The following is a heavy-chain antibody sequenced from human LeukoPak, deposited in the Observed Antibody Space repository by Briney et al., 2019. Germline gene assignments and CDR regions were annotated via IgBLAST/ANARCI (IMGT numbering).Heavy chain of an antibody. D-gene: IGHD3-3*01. Sequence: SVKVSCKASGGTFSSYAISWVRQAPGQGLEWMGGIIPIFGTASYAQKFQGRVTITTDESTSTAYMELSSLRSEDTAVYYCARDTYYDFWSGYYSNNWFDPWGQGTLVTVSS. J-gene: IGHJ5*02. V-gene: IGHV1-69*05. CDR2: IIPIFGTA. CDR3: ARDTYYDFWSGYYSNNWFDP. CDR1: GGTFSSYA.